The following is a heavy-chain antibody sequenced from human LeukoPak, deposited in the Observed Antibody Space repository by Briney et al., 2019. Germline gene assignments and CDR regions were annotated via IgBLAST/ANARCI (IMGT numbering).Heavy chain of an antibody. V-gene: IGHV4-59*01. D-gene: IGHD6-19*01. CDR1: GGSISSYY. CDR3: ARDRNGWSYWYFDL. CDR2: IFYSGST. Sequence: SETLSLTCTVSGGSISSYYWSWIRQPPGKGLEWIGYIFYSGSTNYNPSLKSRVTISVDTSKNQFSLKLSSVTAADTAVYYRARDRNGWSYWYFDLWGRGTLVTVSS. J-gene: IGHJ2*01.